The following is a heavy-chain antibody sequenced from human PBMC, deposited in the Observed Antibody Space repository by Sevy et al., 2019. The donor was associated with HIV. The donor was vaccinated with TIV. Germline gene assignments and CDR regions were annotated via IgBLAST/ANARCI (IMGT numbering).Heavy chain of an antibody. Sequence: GGSLRLSCAASGFTFSDYYMSWLRQAPGKGLEWVSYISSSGSTIYYADSVKGRFTISRDNAKNSLYLQMNSLRAEDTAVYYCARDYYDSSGYYKYFQHWGQCTLVTVSS. V-gene: IGHV3-11*01. CDR3: ARDYYDSSGYYKYFQH. D-gene: IGHD3-22*01. CDR1: GFTFSDYY. CDR2: ISSSGSTI. J-gene: IGHJ1*01.